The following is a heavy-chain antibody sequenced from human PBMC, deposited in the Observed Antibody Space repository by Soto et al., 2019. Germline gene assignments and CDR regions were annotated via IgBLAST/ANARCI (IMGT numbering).Heavy chain of an antibody. V-gene: IGHV3-30*18. CDR1: GFTFSSYG. CDR3: AKEKDNWKPGSFDS. Sequence: GGSLRLSCAASGFTFSSYGMHWVRQAPGKGLEWVAVISYDGSNKYYADSVKGRFTISRDNSKNTLYLQMNSLRAEDTAVYYCAKEKDNWKPGSFDSWGQGTLVTVSS. D-gene: IGHD1-20*01. CDR2: ISYDGSNK. J-gene: IGHJ5*01.